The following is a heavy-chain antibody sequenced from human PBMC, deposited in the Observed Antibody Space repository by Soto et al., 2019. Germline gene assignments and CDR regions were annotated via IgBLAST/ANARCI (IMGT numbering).Heavy chain of an antibody. D-gene: IGHD2-15*01. CDR3: ASALYCSGGSCSFDP. CDR2: IYYTGST. J-gene: IGHJ5*02. CDR1: GGSVSSGNYY. V-gene: IGHV4-61*01. Sequence: QVQLQESGPGLVKPSETLSLTCTVSGGSVSSGNYYWSWIRQPPGKGLEWIGFIYYTGSTSYNPSLKSRLPLSTDTSKNQFSLKLTSVTAADTPVYYCASALYCSGGSCSFDPWGQGTLVTVSS.